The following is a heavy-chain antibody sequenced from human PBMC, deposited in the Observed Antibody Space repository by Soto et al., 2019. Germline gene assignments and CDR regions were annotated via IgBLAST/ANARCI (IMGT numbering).Heavy chain of an antibody. CDR1: GASISSSY. D-gene: IGHD5-12*01. CDR2: VHHTGAT. Sequence: SETLSLTCTVSGASISSSYWSWIRQSPERGLEWIAYVHHTGATNYNPSLKSRVTISLDTSKGQFSLNLTSLTTADTAVYFCARGGNRYSNVASGVGAFDFWGQGSLVTVSS. CDR3: ARGGNRYSNVASGVGAFDF. J-gene: IGHJ4*02. V-gene: IGHV4-59*01.